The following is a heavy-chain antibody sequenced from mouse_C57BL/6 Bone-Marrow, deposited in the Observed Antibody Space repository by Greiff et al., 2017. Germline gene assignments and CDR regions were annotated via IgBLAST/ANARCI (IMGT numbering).Heavy chain of an antibody. CDR1: GFTFSSYT. D-gene: IGHD1-1*01. CDR3: ARLITTVVAPY. J-gene: IGHJ2*01. V-gene: IGHV5-9*01. CDR2: ISGGGGNT. Sequence: EVMLVESGGGLVKPGGSLKLSCAASGFTFSSYTMSWVRQTPEKRLEWVATISGGGGNTYYPDSVKGRFTISRDNAKNTLYLQMSSLRSEDTALYYCARLITTVVAPYWGQGTTLTVSS.